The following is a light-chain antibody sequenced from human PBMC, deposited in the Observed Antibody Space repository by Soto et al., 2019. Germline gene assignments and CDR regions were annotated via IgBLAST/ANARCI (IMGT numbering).Light chain of an antibody. J-gene: IGKJ1*01. V-gene: IGKV1-5*03. CDR1: QSMSSW. Sequence: DIQMTQSPSTLSASVGDRVTITCRASQSMSSWLAWYQPKPGKAPKLLSYKASSLKSGVPSRFSGSGSGTEFTLTISSLQPDDFATYLCQQYNSYWTFGQGTKVEIK. CDR3: QQYNSYWT. CDR2: KAS.